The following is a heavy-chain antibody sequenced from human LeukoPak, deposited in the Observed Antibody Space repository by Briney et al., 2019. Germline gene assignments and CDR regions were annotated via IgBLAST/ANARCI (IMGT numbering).Heavy chain of an antibody. Sequence: VASVKVSCKASGYTFTDYYMHWVRQAPGQGLEWMGWINPSSGGTNYAQKFQGRVTMTRDMSTSTVYMELSSLRSEDTAVYYCARERYSYDWFAFDVWGQGTMVTVSS. CDR3: ARERYSYDWFAFDV. J-gene: IGHJ3*01. CDR1: GYTFTDYY. CDR2: INPSSGGT. V-gene: IGHV1-2*02. D-gene: IGHD3-9*01.